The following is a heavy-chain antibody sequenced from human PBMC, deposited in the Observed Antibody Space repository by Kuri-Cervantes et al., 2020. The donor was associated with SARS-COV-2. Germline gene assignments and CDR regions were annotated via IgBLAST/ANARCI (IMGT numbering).Heavy chain of an antibody. V-gene: IGHV4-39*01. CDR1: GGSISSSSYY. J-gene: IGHJ6*03. CDR3: ARHIYYYYYMDV. Sequence: ESLKISCTVSGGSISSSSYYWGWIRQPPGKGLEWIGSIYYSGSTYYNPSLKSRVIISVDTSKNQFPLKLSSVTAADTAVYYCARHIYYYYYMDVWGKGTTVTGSS. CDR2: IYYSGST.